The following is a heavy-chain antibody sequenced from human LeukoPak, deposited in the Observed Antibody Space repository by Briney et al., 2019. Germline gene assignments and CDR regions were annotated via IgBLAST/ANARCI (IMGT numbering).Heavy chain of an antibody. CDR2: INHSGST. D-gene: IGHD4/OR15-4a*01. J-gene: IGHJ6*04. CDR1: GFTFSSYG. Sequence: GSLRLSCAASGFTFSSYGMTWVRQPPGKGLEWIGEINHSGSTNYNPSLKSRVTISVDTSKNQFSLKLSSVTAADTAVYYCARHWCLDVWGKGTTVTISS. V-gene: IGHV4-34*01. CDR3: ARHWCLDV.